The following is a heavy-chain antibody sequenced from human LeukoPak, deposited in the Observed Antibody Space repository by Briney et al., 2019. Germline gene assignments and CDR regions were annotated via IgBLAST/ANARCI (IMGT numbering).Heavy chain of an antibody. CDR1: GYTFTGYY. CDR2: INPNSGGT. J-gene: IGHJ5*02. V-gene: IGHV1-2*02. Sequence: AASVKVSCKASGYTFTGYYMHWVRQAPGQGLEWMGWINPNSGGTNYAQKFQGRVTMTRDTSISTAYMELSRLRSDDTAVYYCARETPWEADGVWFDPWGQGTLVTVSS. D-gene: IGHD1-26*01. CDR3: ARETPWEADGVWFDP.